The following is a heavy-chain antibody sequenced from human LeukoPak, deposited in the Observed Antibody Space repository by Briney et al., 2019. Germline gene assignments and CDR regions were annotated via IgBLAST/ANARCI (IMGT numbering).Heavy chain of an antibody. CDR2: FYTSGST. V-gene: IGHV4-4*07. D-gene: IGHD3-10*01. J-gene: IGHJ3*02. CDR1: GDSIRRYY. Sequence: SETLSLTCTVSGDSIRRYYWRWLPQPAGKGLEGIGRFYTSGSTNYSPSHKSRVTMSVDTPKNHFSLKLSSVTAADTAMYYCARGRGDNMGRAVMKDAFDIWGQGTMVTVSS. CDR3: ARGRGDNMGRAVMKDAFDI.